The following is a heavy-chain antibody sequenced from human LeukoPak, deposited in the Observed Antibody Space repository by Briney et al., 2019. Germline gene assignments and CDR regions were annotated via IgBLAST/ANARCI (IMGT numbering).Heavy chain of an antibody. Sequence: PGGSLRLSCAASGFTFSSYSMNWVRQAPGKGLEWVSSISSSSSYIYYADSVKGRFTISRDNAKNSLYLQMNSLRAEDTAVYYCARGIRVNNWNPDHFDYWGQGTLVTVSS. J-gene: IGHJ4*02. CDR2: ISSSSSYI. V-gene: IGHV3-21*01. CDR1: GFTFSSYS. D-gene: IGHD1-1*01. CDR3: ARGIRVNNWNPDHFDY.